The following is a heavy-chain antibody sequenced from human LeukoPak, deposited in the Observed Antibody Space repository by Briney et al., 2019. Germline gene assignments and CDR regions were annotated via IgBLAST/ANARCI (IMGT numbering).Heavy chain of an antibody. D-gene: IGHD3-9*01. CDR1: DDSISDYY. V-gene: IGHV4-59*01. CDR3: ARQYYDIFSGFDY. CDR2: IHNSGTS. J-gene: IGHJ4*02. Sequence: SETLSLTCTVSDDSISDYYRGWVRQPPGKGLEWIGYIHNSGTSTYNLSLKSRGTISADTSKNQFSLKLNSMTTPDTAVYYCARQYYDIFSGFDYWGPGTLVTVSS.